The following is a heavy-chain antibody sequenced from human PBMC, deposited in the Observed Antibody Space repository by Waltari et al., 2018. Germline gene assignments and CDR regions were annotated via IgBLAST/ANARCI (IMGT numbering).Heavy chain of an antibody. CDR2: VQSSGST. J-gene: IGHJ3*02. D-gene: IGHD1-7*01. Sequence: QVQLRESGPGLVKSSETLSLTCSVSGDSLGTNYWSWIRQSPGKGLEWIGYVQSSGSTDYNPSFRGRVTMSVDASKNQFSLTLKSLTAADTATYFCARALWRVGTRGDFFDIWGRGTTVTVS. CDR1: GDSLGTNY. CDR3: ARALWRVGTRGDFFDI. V-gene: IGHV4-59*01.